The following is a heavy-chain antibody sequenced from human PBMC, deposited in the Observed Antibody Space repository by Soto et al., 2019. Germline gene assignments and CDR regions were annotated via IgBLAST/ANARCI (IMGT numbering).Heavy chain of an antibody. D-gene: IGHD3-10*01. CDR2: IYHSGST. Sequence: QLQRQESGSGLVRPSQTLSLTCAVSGGSISSGGYSWNWIRQPPGKGLEWIGYIYHSGSTLYNPSLKRRVTISVDKSKIQFSLKLSSVTAADTAVYYRARAQLGGNWFDPWGQGTLVTGSS. CDR1: GGSISSGGYS. V-gene: IGHV4-30-2*01. J-gene: IGHJ5*02. CDR3: ARAQLGGNWFDP.